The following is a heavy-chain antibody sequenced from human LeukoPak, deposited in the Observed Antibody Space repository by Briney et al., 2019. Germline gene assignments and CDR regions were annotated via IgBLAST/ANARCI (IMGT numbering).Heavy chain of an antibody. D-gene: IGHD3-10*01. V-gene: IGHV3-23*01. CDR3: AKALRGGYYGSGNSVNC. CDR1: GFTFSRYR. Sequence: GGSLRLSCAASGFTFSRYRMSWVRQAPGRGLEWVSDITGSGGSTYYADSVKGRFTISRDNSKNTLYLQMNSLRAEDTAVYYCAKALRGGYYGSGNSVNCWGQGTLVTVSS. CDR2: ITGSGGST. J-gene: IGHJ4*02.